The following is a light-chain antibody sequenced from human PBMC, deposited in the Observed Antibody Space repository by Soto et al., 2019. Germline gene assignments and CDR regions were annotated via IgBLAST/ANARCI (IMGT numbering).Light chain of an antibody. CDR3: QHYNNWPPWT. CDR1: QSVSTN. J-gene: IGKJ1*01. V-gene: IGKV3-15*01. CDR2: GAS. Sequence: EIVMTQFPATLSVSPGERATLSCRASQSVSTNLAWYQQKPGQAPRLLIYGASTRATCIPARFSGSGSGTEFTLTISSLQSEDFAVYYCQHYNNWPPWTFGQGTKVEIK.